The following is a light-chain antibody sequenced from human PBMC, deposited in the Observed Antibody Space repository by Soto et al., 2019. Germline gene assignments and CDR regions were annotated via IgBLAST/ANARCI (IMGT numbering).Light chain of an antibody. J-gene: IGLJ1*01. CDR3: YSFTTGNTIYV. Sequence: SVLTQPPSLYGSPYPSITISCTVTTCVDGGYDYVLWYQKHPGQVPKLLIYEVSIRPSGVSHRSSGSKSGNTASLSISGLQAEDDADYYCYSFTTGNTIYVFRTGTKV. V-gene: IGLV2-14*01. CDR1: TCVDGGYDY. CDR2: EVS.